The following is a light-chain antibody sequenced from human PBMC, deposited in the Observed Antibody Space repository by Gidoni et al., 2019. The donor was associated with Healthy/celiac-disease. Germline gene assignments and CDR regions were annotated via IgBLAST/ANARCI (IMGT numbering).Light chain of an antibody. V-gene: IGKV3-20*01. J-gene: IGKJ5*01. CDR1: QSVSSSY. CDR3: QQYGSSPRSIT. CDR2: GAS. Sequence: IVLTQSPATLSLSPGERATLSSSASQSVSSSYLAWYQQKPGQAPRLLIYGASSRSTGIPDRFSGSGSATDFTLTISRLEAEDVAVYYCQQYGSSPRSITFXQXTRLEIK.